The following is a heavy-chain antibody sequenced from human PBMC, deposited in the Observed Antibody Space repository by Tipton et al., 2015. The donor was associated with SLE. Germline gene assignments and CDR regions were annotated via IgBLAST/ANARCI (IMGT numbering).Heavy chain of an antibody. CDR1: GGSFSGYY. V-gene: IGHV4-34*01. D-gene: IGHD5-12*01. CDR3: ARRCQSPPLR. J-gene: IGHJ4*02. CDR2: INHSGST. Sequence: TLSLTCAVYGGSFSGYYWSWIRQPPGKGLEWIGEINHSGSTNYNPALKSRVTISVDTSKNQFSLKLSSVTAADTAVYYCARRCQSPPLRWGQGTLVTVSS.